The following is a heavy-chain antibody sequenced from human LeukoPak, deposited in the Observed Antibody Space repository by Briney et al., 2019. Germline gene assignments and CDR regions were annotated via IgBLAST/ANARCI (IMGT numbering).Heavy chain of an antibody. J-gene: IGHJ6*04. Sequence: GALRLSLAASGFPFSNAWMSWVRPAPGKGPEWVGRIKSKTDGGTTHYAAPVKGRFTISRDDSKNTLCLQMNSLKTEDTAVYYCMQQLDYYYYGMDGWGKGTTVTVSS. V-gene: IGHV3-15*01. D-gene: IGHD6-13*01. CDR3: MQQLDYYYYGMDG. CDR2: IKSKTDGGTT. CDR1: GFPFSNAW.